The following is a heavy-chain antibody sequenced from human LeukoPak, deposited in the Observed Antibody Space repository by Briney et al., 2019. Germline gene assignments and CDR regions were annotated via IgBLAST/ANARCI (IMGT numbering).Heavy chain of an antibody. V-gene: IGHV3-30*02. D-gene: IGHD6-19*01. CDR2: IRSDGSNK. Sequence: GGSLRLSCAGSGFSFSSYGMHWVRQAPGKGREWMAFIRSDGSNKYYADSVKGRFTISRDNSKNTLYLQMNSLRAEDTAVYYCARILDSAWGELGYWGQGTLVTVSS. CDR3: ARILDSAWGELGY. CDR1: GFSFSSYG. J-gene: IGHJ4*02.